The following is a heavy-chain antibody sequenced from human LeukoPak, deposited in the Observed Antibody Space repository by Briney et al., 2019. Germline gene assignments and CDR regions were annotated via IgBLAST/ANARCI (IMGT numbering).Heavy chain of an antibody. CDR2: IYYSGST. V-gene: IGHV4-39*01. D-gene: IGHD1-7*01. Sequence: SETLSLTCTVSGGSISSSSYYWGWIRQPPGKGLEWIGSIYYSGSTYYNPSLKSRVTISVDTSKNQFSLKLSSVTAADTAVYYCARHRHNWNYGLFDYWGQGTLVTVSS. J-gene: IGHJ4*02. CDR3: ARHRHNWNYGLFDY. CDR1: GGSISSSSYY.